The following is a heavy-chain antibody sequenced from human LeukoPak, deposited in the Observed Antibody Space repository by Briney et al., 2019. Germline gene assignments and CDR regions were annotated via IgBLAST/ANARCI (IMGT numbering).Heavy chain of an antibody. CDR2: IYTSGST. Sequence: SETLSLTCTVSGGSISSGSYYWSWIRQPAGKGLEWIGRIYTSGSTNYNPSLKGRVTISVDTSKNQFSLKLSSVTAADTAVYYCATRLATVVTGYYYYYMDVWGKGTTVTVSS. V-gene: IGHV4-61*02. CDR1: GGSISSGSYY. D-gene: IGHD4-23*01. CDR3: ATRLATVVTGYYYYYMDV. J-gene: IGHJ6*03.